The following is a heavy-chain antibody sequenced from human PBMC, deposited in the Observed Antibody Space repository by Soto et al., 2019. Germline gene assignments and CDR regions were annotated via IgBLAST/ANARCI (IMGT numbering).Heavy chain of an antibody. CDR2: IIPIFGTA. CDR3: ARDLSGSWGGTYYYYYGMDV. D-gene: IGHD6-13*01. J-gene: IGHJ6*02. Sequence: GASVKVSCKASGGTFSSYAISWVRQALGQGLEWMGGIIPIFGTANYAQKFQGRVTITADESTSTAYMELSSLRSEDTAVYYCARDLSGSWGGTYYYYYGMDVWGQGTTVTVSS. CDR1: GGTFSSYA. V-gene: IGHV1-69*13.